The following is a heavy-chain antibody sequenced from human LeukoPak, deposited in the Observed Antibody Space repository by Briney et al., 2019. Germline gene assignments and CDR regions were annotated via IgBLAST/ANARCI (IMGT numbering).Heavy chain of an antibody. D-gene: IGHD5-18*01. CDR1: GGSISSYY. J-gene: IGHJ4*02. V-gene: IGHV4-59*12. CDR3: ARGLGQLWPEDGN. CDR2: IYYSGTT. Sequence: SETLSLTCTVSGGSISSYYWSWIRQPPGKGLEWLGYIYYSGTTNYNPSLKSRVTISVDTSKNQFSLKLSSVTAADTAVYYCARGLGQLWPEDGNWGQGTLVTVSS.